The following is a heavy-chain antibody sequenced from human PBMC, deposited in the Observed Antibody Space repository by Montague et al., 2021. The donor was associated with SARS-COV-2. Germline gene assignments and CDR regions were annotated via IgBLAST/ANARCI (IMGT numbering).Heavy chain of an antibody. V-gene: IGHV3-23*01. J-gene: IGHJ4*01. D-gene: IGHD5-12*01. CDR2: GALT. Sequence: GALTDYAGSVKGRFTISRDNSKNTMYLHMSSLRAEDTGIYYCAKRRGGSPVYGGHGTMVTVSS. CDR3: AKRRGGSPVY.